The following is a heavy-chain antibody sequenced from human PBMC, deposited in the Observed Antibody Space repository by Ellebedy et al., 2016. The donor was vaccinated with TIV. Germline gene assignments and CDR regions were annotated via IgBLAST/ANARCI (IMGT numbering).Heavy chain of an antibody. CDR1: GFTFSSYA. CDR2: IHGSGGST. Sequence: GGSLRLSXAATGFTFSSYAMSWVRQAPGNGLEWVSAIHGSGGSTYYADSVKGRFTISRDNSKNTLYLQMNSLRAEDTAVYYCAKDLYGDRGGALDYWGQGTLVTVSS. V-gene: IGHV3-23*01. J-gene: IGHJ4*02. D-gene: IGHD4-17*01. CDR3: AKDLYGDRGGALDY.